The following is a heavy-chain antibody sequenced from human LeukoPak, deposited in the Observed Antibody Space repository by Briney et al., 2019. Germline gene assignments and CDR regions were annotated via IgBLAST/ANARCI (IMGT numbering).Heavy chain of an antibody. CDR3: ASTAAARSGVIDY. D-gene: IGHD2-2*01. V-gene: IGHV4-39*01. Sequence: SETLSLTCTVSGGSISSSSYYWGWIRQPPGKGLEWIGSIYYSGSTYYNPSLKSRVTISVDTSKNQFSLKLSSVTAADTAVYYCASTAAARSGVIDYWGQGTLVTVSS. J-gene: IGHJ4*02. CDR1: GGSISSSSYY. CDR2: IYYSGST.